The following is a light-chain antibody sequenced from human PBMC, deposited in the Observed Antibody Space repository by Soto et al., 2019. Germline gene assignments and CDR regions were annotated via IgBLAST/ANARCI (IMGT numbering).Light chain of an antibody. CDR3: QQRYSWPLT. CDR2: DAS. J-gene: IGKJ4*01. CDR1: QSVNHY. V-gene: IGKV3-11*01. Sequence: EIVLTQSPATLSLSPGERATLSCRASQSVNHYLAWYQQKPGQAPRLLIYDASNRATGIPARFSGSGSGTDFTLTISSLEPEDFAVYYCQQRYSWPLTFGGGTTVEIK.